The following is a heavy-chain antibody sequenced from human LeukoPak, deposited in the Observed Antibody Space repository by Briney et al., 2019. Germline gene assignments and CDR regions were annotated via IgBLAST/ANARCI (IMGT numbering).Heavy chain of an antibody. CDR3: ARDKEVRGVIGGMDV. CDR2: IKQDESEK. J-gene: IGHJ6*02. V-gene: IGHV3-7*04. CDR1: GFTFSDYY. D-gene: IGHD3-10*01. Sequence: PGGSLRLSCAASGFTFSDYYMSWVRQAPGNGLEWVANIKQDESEKYYVDSVKGRFTISRDNAKNSLYLQMNSLRAEDTAVYYCARDKEVRGVIGGMDVWGQGTTVTVSS.